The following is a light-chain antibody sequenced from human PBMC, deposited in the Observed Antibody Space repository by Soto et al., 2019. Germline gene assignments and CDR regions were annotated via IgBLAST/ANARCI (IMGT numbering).Light chain of an antibody. CDR1: QDISNY. Sequence: DIQMTQSPSSLSASVGDRVTITCQASQDISNYLNWYQQKPGKAPKFLIYDASNLETGVPSRFSGSGSGTDFTFTISSLQPEDIATYYCQQYDNLPYTFGQGTKPEIK. J-gene: IGKJ2*01. V-gene: IGKV1-33*01. CDR3: QQYDNLPYT. CDR2: DAS.